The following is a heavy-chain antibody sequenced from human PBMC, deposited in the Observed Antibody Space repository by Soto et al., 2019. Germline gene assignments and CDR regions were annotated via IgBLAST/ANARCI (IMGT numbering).Heavy chain of an antibody. Sequence: GGSLRLSCAASGFTFSNAWMTWVRQAPGKGLGWVVRIKSKTDGETTEYAAPVKGRFTISRDDSKSTVYVQMNSLKTEDTGVYYCTTDFSIWGLGTLVTVSS. CDR3: TTDFSI. CDR2: IKSKTDGETT. V-gene: IGHV3-15*01. J-gene: IGHJ4*02. CDR1: GFTFSNAW.